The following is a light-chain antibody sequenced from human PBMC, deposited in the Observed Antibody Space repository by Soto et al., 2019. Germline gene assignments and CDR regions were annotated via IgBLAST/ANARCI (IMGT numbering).Light chain of an antibody. CDR1: QSISSW. V-gene: IGKV1-5*01. CDR2: DAS. Sequence: DIQMTQSPSTLSASVGYRVTITCRASQSISSWLAWYQQKPGKAPKLLIYDASSLESGVPSRFSGSGSGTEFTLTISSLQSEDFAVYYCQQYNNWPPTFGQGTKV. CDR3: QQYNNWPPT. J-gene: IGKJ1*01.